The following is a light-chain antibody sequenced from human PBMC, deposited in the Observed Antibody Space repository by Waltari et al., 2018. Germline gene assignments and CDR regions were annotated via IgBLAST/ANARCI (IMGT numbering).Light chain of an antibody. Sequence: DIVMTQSPDSLAVSLGARATINCKSSQNLLYTSKNKNFLAWYQLRPGHPLKLLIYWASTRESGVPDRFRGNGSGTDFTLTITALQAEDVAVYYCQQYYSPPLTFGGGTKVEIK. V-gene: IGKV4-1*01. CDR3: QQYYSPPLT. CDR1: QNLLYTSKNKNF. CDR2: WAS. J-gene: IGKJ4*01.